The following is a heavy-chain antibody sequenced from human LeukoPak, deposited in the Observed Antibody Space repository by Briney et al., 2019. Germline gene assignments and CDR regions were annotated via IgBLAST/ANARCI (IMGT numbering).Heavy chain of an antibody. V-gene: IGHV3-23*01. Sequence: GGSLRLSCEASGYTFSSFAMSWVRQAPGKGLEWVSTVSGSGGNTYYADSVKGRFTISRDSPKNTLYLQMNSLRAEDTAVYYCAKCKDSGGSRFKYFDYWGQGTLVTVSS. J-gene: IGHJ4*02. CDR3: AKCKDSGGSRFKYFDY. D-gene: IGHD3-22*01. CDR2: VSGSGGNT. CDR1: GYTFSSFA.